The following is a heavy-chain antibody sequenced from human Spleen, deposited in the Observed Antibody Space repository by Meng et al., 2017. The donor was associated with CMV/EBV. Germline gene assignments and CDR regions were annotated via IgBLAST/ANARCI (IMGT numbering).Heavy chain of an antibody. CDR1: GFTFSKCG. Sequence: GGSLRLSCTASGFTFSKCGMHWVRQAPGKGLEWVAVIWYDGSEEYYADNVKGRFTISRDNSKNTLYLQMNSLRAEDTAVYYCARDFDIVARPNYSYGMDVWGQGTTVTVSS. CDR3: ARDFDIVARPNYSYGMDV. CDR2: IWYDGSEE. D-gene: IGHD5-12*01. V-gene: IGHV3-33*01. J-gene: IGHJ6*02.